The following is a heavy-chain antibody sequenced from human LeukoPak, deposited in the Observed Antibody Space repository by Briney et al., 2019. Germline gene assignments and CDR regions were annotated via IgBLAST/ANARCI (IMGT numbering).Heavy chain of an antibody. CDR1: VYTFTGYF. D-gene: IGHD2-15*01. V-gene: IGHV1-2*02. CDR2: SNPNSGGT. J-gene: IGHJ6*02. CDR3: CRYSCHYYYGMDV. Sequence: SVKVSCKGSVYTFTGYFIHWVRQAPGKGVEWMGWSNPNSGGTNYAHRIQDRVTITRDTSIKPAYMELSSRRSDGTAVYYLCRYSCHYYYGMDVWGQGTTVTVSS.